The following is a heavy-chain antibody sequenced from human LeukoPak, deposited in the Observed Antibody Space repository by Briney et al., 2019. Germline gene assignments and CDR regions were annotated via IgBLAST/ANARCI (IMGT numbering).Heavy chain of an antibody. CDR1: GFTVSSNY. CDR2: IYSGGST. Sequence: PGGSLRLSCAASGFTVSSNYMSWVRQAPGKGLEWVSVIYSGGSTYYADSVKGRFTISRDNSKNTLYLQMNSLRAGDTAVYYCAREYYDFWSGYHPMGYWGQGTLVTVSS. CDR3: AREYYDFWSGYHPMGY. V-gene: IGHV3-66*01. D-gene: IGHD3-3*01. J-gene: IGHJ4*02.